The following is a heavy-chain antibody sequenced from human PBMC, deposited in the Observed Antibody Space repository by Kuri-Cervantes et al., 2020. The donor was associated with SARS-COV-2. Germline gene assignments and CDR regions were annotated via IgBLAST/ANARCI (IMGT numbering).Heavy chain of an antibody. V-gene: IGHV3-30-3*01. Sequence: GGSLRLSCAASGFTFSSYAMHWVRQAPGKGLEWVAVISYDGSNKYYADSVEGRFTISRDNSKNTLYLQMNSLRAEDTAVYYCARDMSIAAAGTDYWGQGTLVTVSS. D-gene: IGHD6-13*01. CDR3: ARDMSIAAAGTDY. CDR1: GFTFSSYA. J-gene: IGHJ4*02. CDR2: ISYDGSNK.